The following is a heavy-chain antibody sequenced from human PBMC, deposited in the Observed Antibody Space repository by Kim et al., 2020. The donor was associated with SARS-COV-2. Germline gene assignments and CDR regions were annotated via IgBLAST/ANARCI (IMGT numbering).Heavy chain of an antibody. Sequence: SVKGRCTVTRDNSQNTLFLQIDSLRVEDTAVYYCAREGHSSGRAGSFDYWGQGTLVTVSS. J-gene: IGHJ4*02. D-gene: IGHD6-19*01. V-gene: IGHV3-53*05. CDR3: AREGHSSGRAGSFDY.